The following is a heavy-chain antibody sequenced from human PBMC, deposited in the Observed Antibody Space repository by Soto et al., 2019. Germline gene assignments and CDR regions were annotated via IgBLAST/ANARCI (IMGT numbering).Heavy chain of an antibody. CDR1: GYTFTSYD. CDR3: AAGTYYDILTGYFPHYYYYGMDV. J-gene: IGHJ6*02. V-gene: IGHV1-8*01. D-gene: IGHD3-9*01. Sequence: QVQLVQSGAEVKKPGASVKVSCKASGYTFTSYDINWVRQATGQGLEWMGWMNPNSGNTGYAQKFQGRVTMTRNTSISTAYMELSSLRSEDTAVYYCAAGTYYDILTGYFPHYYYYGMDVWGQGTTVTVSS. CDR2: MNPNSGNT.